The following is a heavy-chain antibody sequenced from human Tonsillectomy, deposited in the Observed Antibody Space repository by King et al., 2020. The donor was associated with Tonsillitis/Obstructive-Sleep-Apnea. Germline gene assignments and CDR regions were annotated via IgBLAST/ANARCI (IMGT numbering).Heavy chain of an antibody. D-gene: IGHD2-2*02. CDR2: ISSSSSYT. CDR3: ARPYCSSTSCYTGRYYFDY. V-gene: IGHV3-11*05. CDR1: GFTFSDYY. Sequence: VQLVESGGGLVKPGGSLRLSCAASGFTFSDYYMSWIRQAPGKGLEWVSYISSSSSYTNSADSVKGRFTISRDNAKNSLYLQMNSLRAEDTAVYYCARPYCSSTSCYTGRYYFDYWGRGTLVTVSS. J-gene: IGHJ4*02.